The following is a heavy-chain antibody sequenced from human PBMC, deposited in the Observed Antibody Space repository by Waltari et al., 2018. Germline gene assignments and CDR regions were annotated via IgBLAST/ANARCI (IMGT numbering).Heavy chain of an antibody. CDR3: ARFYCSGGSCSPEDH. CDR1: GGTIRSYL. V-gene: IGHV4-59*01. CDR2: IIYSGSI. Sequence: QVQLQESGPGLVKPSETLSLTCPVPGGTIRSYLRTWIRQAPEKGLEWIGYIIYSGSINYNPSLKSRVTISVDTSKNQFSLKLTSVTAADTAVYYCARFYCSGGSCSPEDHWGQGTLVTVSS. D-gene: IGHD2-15*01. J-gene: IGHJ4*02.